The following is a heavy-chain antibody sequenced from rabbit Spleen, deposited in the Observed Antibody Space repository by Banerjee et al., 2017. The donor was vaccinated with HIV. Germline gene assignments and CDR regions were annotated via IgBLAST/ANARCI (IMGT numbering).Heavy chain of an antibody. Sequence: QEQLEESGGDLVKPGASLTLTCTASGFSFSSSYYMCCVRQAPGKGLEWIAGIDGGSSGDTWYASWAKGRFTISKTSSTTVTLQMTSLTAADTATYFSVNDPYGLRGGGGVLWGPGTLVTVS. CDR3: VNDPYGLRGGGGVL. V-gene: IGHV1S45*01. CDR2: IDGGSSGDT. D-gene: IGHD3-1*01. CDR1: GFSFSSSYY. J-gene: IGHJ4*01.